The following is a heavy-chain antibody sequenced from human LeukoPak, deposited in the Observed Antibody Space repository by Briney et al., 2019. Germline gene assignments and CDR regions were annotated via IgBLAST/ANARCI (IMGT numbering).Heavy chain of an antibody. CDR1: GFTFSSYA. V-gene: IGHV4-39*01. D-gene: IGHD2-2*01. CDR3: ARGGQYQLLFSWFDP. Sequence: GSLRLSCAASGFTFSSYAMSWVRQPPGKGLEWIGSIYYSGSTYYNPSLKSRVTISVDTSKNQFSLKLSSVTAADTAVYYCARGGQYQLLFSWFDPWGQGTLVTVSS. J-gene: IGHJ5*02. CDR2: IYYSGST.